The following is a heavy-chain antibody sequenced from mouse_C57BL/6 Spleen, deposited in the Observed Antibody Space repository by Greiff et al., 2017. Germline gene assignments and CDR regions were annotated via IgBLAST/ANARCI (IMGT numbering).Heavy chain of an antibody. J-gene: IGHJ4*01. CDR2: ISSGGSYT. D-gene: IGHD2-13*01. Sequence: EVMLVESGGDLVKPGGSLKLTCAASGFSFSSYGMSWVRQPPDKRLEWVSIISSGGSYTYYPDSVKGRFTISRDNAKNTLYLQMSSLKSEDTAMYYCARQLVTDAMDYWGQGTSVTVSS. CDR3: ARQLVTDAMDY. CDR1: GFSFSSYG. V-gene: IGHV5-6*01.